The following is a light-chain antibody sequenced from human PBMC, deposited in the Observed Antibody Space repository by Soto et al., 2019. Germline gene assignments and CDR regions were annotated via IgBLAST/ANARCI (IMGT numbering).Light chain of an antibody. CDR1: SRDVGGYNY. Sequence: QSALTQPASVSGSPGQSITISCTGTSRDVGGYNYVSWYQQHPAKAPKLMIYEVSNRPSGVSSRFSGSKSGNTASLTISGLQAEDEAEYYCSSYTSTSTLWVFGGGTKLTVL. V-gene: IGLV2-14*01. J-gene: IGLJ3*02. CDR3: SSYTSTSTLWV. CDR2: EVS.